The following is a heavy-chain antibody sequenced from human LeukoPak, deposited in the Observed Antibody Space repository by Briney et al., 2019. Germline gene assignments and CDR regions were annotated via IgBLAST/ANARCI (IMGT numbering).Heavy chain of an antibody. Sequence: SETLSLTCSVSGGSVSSGDYYWSWIRQPPGKGLEWIGYMYYSGSTYYSPSLKSRVTISVDTSKNQFSLKLSSVTAADTAVYYCVRRMVGAIRPFDYWGQGTLVIVSS. CDR2: MYYSGST. CDR3: VRRMVGAIRPFDY. CDR1: GGSVSSGDYY. J-gene: IGHJ4*02. D-gene: IGHD1-26*01. V-gene: IGHV4-30-4*01.